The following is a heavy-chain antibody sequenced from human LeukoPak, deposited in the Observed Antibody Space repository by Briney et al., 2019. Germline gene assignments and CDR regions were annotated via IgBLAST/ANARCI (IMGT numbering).Heavy chain of an antibody. J-gene: IGHJ4*02. CDR1: GYTFTGYY. V-gene: IGHV1-2*02. Sequence: ASVKVSCKASGYTFTGYYMHWVRQAPGQGLEWMGWINPSSGGTNYAQKFQGRVTMTRDTSISTAYMELSRLRSDDTAVYYCARGRDYSTSSPYDYWGQGTLVTVSS. CDR2: INPSSGGT. CDR3: ARGRDYSTSSPYDY. D-gene: IGHD6-6*01.